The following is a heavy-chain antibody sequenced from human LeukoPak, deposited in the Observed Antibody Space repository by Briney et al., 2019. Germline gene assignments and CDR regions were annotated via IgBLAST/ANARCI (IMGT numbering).Heavy chain of an antibody. CDR1: GYSFTSYW. CDR3: ARCYGDYYYGMDV. D-gene: IGHD4-17*01. J-gene: IGHJ6*02. CDR2: IYPGDSDT. V-gene: IGHV5-51*01. Sequence: GESLQISCKGSGYSFTSYWIGWVRQMPGKGLEWMGIIYPGDSDTRYSPSFQGQVTISADKSISTAYPQWSSLKASDTAMYYCARCYGDYYYGMDVWGQGTTATVSS.